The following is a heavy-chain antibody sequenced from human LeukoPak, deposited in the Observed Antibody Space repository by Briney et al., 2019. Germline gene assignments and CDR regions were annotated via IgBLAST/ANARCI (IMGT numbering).Heavy chain of an antibody. CDR2: MWHDGGKK. V-gene: IGHV3-33*06. CDR1: GFTFSNYG. Sequence: GRSLRLSCAASGFTFSNYGMHWVRQAPGKGLEWVAIMWHDGGKKYYADSVKDRFTISRDNSENTVYLQMDSLRAEDMAMYYCAKVPYSDYGSGRPPFMDVWGQGTTVAVSS. CDR3: AKVPYSDYGSGRPPFMDV. J-gene: IGHJ6*02. D-gene: IGHD3-10*01.